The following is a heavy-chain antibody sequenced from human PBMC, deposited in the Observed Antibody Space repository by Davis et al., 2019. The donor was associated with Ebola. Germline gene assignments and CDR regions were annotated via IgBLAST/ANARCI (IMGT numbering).Heavy chain of an antibody. J-gene: IGHJ6*03. V-gene: IGHV3-7*01. CDR1: GFTFTDYW. CDR3: ARWSSGRTSSASYYYIDV. CDR2: IHEDGSDK. D-gene: IGHD6-6*01. Sequence: PGGSLRLSCTGSGFTFTDYWMGWFRQAPGKGLEWVGIIHEDGSDKYYVDSVKGRFTISRDNIKTSLSLQMTGLRAEDSAVYYCARWSSGRTSSASYYYIDVWGKGTTVTVSS.